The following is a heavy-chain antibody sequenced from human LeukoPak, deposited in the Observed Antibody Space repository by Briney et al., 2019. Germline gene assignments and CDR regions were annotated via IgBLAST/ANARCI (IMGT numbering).Heavy chain of an antibody. CDR2: IYYSGST. D-gene: IGHD6-6*01. J-gene: IGHJ6*02. V-gene: IGHV4-59*01. CDR1: GGSISSYY. Sequence: PSETLSLTCTVSGGSISSYYWSWIRQPPGKGLEWIGYIYYSGSTNYNPSLKSRVTISVDTSKNQFSLELSSVTAADTAVYYCARDIASSSYYYYGMDVWGQGTTVTVSS. CDR3: ARDIASSSYYYYGMDV.